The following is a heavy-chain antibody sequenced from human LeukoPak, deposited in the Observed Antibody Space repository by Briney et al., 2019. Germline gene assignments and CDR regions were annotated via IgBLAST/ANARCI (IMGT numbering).Heavy chain of an antibody. CDR2: IKSDGVGT. V-gene: IGHV3-64*01. J-gene: IGHJ3*01. CDR3: ARVGSWDAYDV. Sequence: GGSLRLSCAASGFAFSNFPMHWVRQVPGKGLEYVSAIKSDGVGTYYANSVRDRFTISRDNSKNTLYLQMGSLRAEDTGVYFCARVGSWDAYDVWGQGTMVTVSS. CDR1: GFAFSNFP. D-gene: IGHD1-26*01.